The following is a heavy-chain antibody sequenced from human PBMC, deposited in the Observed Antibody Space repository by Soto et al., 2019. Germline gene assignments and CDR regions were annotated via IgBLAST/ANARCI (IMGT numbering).Heavy chain of an antibody. D-gene: IGHD3-3*01. Sequence: QLQLVESGGGVVQPGRSLRLSCAASGFTFSDYGMHWVRQAPGTGLEWVAVISYDGSDKYYADSVKGRFTISRDNSKNGLYLQMNSLRAEDTAVYYCATMERLFDCWGQGTLVTVSS. J-gene: IGHJ4*02. CDR3: ATMERLFDC. CDR1: GFTFSDYG. CDR2: ISYDGSDK. V-gene: IGHV3-30*03.